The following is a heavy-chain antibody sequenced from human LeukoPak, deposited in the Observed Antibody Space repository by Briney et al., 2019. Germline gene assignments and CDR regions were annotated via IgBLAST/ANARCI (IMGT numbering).Heavy chain of an antibody. CDR2: IYPGDSET. Sequence: GESLKISCKGSGYSFTSHWIGWVRQMPGKGLEWMGIIYPGDSETRYSPSFQGQVTISADKSISTAYLQWSSLKASDTAMYYCARRYYYDTSGYYLAHDAFDIWGQGTMVTVSS. V-gene: IGHV5-51*01. J-gene: IGHJ3*02. D-gene: IGHD3-22*01. CDR3: ARRYYYDTSGYYLAHDAFDI. CDR1: GYSFTSHW.